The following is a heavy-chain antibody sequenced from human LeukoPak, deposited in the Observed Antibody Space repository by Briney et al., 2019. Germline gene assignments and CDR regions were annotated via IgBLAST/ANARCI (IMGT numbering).Heavy chain of an antibody. CDR2: MNPNSGNT. Sequence: ASVKVSCKASGYTFTSYDINWVRQATGQGLEWMGWMNPNSGNTGYAQKFQGRVTITRNTSISTAYMELSSLRSEDTAVYYCARRLQGGYYDSSGYLAPWGQGTLVTVSS. CDR3: ARRLQGGYYDSSGYLAP. V-gene: IGHV1-8*01. J-gene: IGHJ4*02. CDR1: GYTFTSYD. D-gene: IGHD3-22*01.